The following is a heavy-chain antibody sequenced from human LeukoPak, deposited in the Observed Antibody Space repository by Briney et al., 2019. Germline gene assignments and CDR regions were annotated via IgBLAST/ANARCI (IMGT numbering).Heavy chain of an antibody. J-gene: IGHJ6*03. CDR1: GGSISSYY. D-gene: IGHD3-3*01. Sequence: SETLSLTCTVSGGSISSYYWSWIRQPPGKGLEWIGYIYYSGSTNYNPSLKSRVTISVDTSKNQFSLKLSSVTAADTAAYYCARGCLEWLLSGYYYYYYMDVWGKGTTVTVSS. V-gene: IGHV4-59*01. CDR3: ARGCLEWLLSGYYYYYYMDV. CDR2: IYYSGST.